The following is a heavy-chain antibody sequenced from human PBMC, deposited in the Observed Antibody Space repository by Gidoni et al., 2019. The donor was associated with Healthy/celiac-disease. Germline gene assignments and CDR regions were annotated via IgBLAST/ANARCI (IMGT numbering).Heavy chain of an antibody. CDR2: INHSGST. CDR1: GGSFSGYY. J-gene: IGHJ6*02. D-gene: IGHD3-16*01. CDR3: ARPGRGIYYYGMDV. Sequence: QVQLQQWGAGLLKPSETLSLTCAVYGGSFSGYYWSWIRQPPGKGLEWIGEINHSGSTNYNPSLKSRVTISVDTSKNQFSLKLSSVTAADTAVYYCARPGRGIYYYGMDVWGQGTTVTVSS. V-gene: IGHV4-34*01.